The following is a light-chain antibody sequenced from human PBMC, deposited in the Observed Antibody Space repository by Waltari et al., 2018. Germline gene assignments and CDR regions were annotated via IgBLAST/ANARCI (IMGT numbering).Light chain of an antibody. CDR2: DDT. J-gene: IGLJ3*02. Sequence: QSALTQPASVAGAPGPSATISCTGNSNVVGSSNFFSWYQQHPGKAPKLIIPDDTKRPSGFSDRFSGSKSANGASLTISGLQAEDEAHYYCCAYAGKVFGGGTRLTVL. CDR3: CAYAGKV. CDR1: SNVVGSSNF. V-gene: IGLV2-23*01.